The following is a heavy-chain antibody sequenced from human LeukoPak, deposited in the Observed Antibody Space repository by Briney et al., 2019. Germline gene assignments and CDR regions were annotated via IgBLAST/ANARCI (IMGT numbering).Heavy chain of an antibody. CDR1: GYTFTGYY. J-gene: IGHJ4*02. Sequence: ASVTVSYKASGYTFTGYYMHWVRQAPGQGLEWMGWINPNSGGTNYAQKFQGRVTMTRDTSISTAYMELSRLRSDDTAVYYCARGRVTRFYGYGSGSYYKFWGQGTLVTVSS. V-gene: IGHV1-2*02. CDR3: ARGRVTRFYGYGSGSYYKF. CDR2: INPNSGGT. D-gene: IGHD3-10*01.